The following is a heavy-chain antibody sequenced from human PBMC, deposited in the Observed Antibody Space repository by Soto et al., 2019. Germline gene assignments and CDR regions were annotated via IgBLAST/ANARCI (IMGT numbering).Heavy chain of an antibody. J-gene: IGHJ4*02. CDR2: ISATGETI. CDR1: GFNFSDFY. Sequence: QVQLVESGGALVKHGGSLRLSCAASGFNFSDFYISWIRQAPGKGLEWVSFISATGETIYYAESVKGRFTISRDNAQKSLVLQMNSLRDEDTAIYYCASQLQGSRRKYYFHFWGQGTLVTVSS. D-gene: IGHD1-26*01. CDR3: ASQLQGSRRKYYFHF. V-gene: IGHV3-11*01.